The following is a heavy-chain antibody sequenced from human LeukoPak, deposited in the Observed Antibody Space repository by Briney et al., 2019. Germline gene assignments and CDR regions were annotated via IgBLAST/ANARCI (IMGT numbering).Heavy chain of an antibody. CDR3: RVVY. J-gene: IGHJ4*02. Sequence: GGSLRLFCAASGFTFYNFWMNWVREAPGKGLEWVANINKDGSEKYYVDSVEGRFTISRDNARNSLYLQMNSLRAEDTAVYYCRVVYWGRGTLVTVSS. CDR2: INKDGSEK. CDR1: GFTFYNFW. V-gene: IGHV3-7*01.